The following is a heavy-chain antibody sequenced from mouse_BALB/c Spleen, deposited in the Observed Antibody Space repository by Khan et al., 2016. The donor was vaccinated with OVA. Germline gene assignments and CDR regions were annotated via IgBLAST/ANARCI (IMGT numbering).Heavy chain of an antibody. D-gene: IGHD1-1*02. CDR3: TRAGYGTFAY. V-gene: IGHV1S81*02. Sequence: VQLQQSGAELVKPGASVRLSCKASGYTFTSYYLYWVKQRPGQGLEWIGDINPNNGGTNFNEKFMTKATLTVDKSSNTAYMELSRLTSEDSAVYYCTRAGYGTFAYWGQGTLVTVSA. CDR2: INPNNGGT. CDR1: GYTFTSYY. J-gene: IGHJ3*01.